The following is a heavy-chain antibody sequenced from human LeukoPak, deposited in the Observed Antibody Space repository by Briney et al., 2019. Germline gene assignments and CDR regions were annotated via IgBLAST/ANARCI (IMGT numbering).Heavy chain of an antibody. J-gene: IGHJ4*02. V-gene: IGHV3-48*01. CDR1: AFMFSRYS. CDR2: ISSSSSTI. D-gene: IGHD4-17*01. Sequence: GGSLRLSCAASAFMFSRYSMNWVRQAPGKGLEWVSYISSSSSTIYYADSVKGRFTISRDNGKNSLYLQMNSLRAEDTAVYYCARVNYGDYLPSFDYWGQGTLVTVSS. CDR3: ARVNYGDYLPSFDY.